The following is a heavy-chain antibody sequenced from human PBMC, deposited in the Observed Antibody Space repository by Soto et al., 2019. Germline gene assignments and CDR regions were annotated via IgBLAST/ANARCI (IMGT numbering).Heavy chain of an antibody. Sequence: QIALKESGPTLVKPTQTLTLTCTFSGISLTTSGEGLCWVRQPPGKGLEWVALVYGDGDKRYLTSLKSRLTITKDTSKNQVVLTMTNMDPVDTGTYFCAHNIGGDYVYGFDFWGQGTKVTVSS. D-gene: IGHD3-16*01. J-gene: IGHJ3*01. CDR1: GISLTTSGEG. CDR2: VYGDGDK. V-gene: IGHV2-5*02. CDR3: AHNIGGDYVYGFDF.